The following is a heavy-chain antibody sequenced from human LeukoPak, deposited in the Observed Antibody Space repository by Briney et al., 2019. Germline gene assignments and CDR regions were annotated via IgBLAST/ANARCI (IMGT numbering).Heavy chain of an antibody. CDR2: ISSSGSTI. CDR3: ARGIDYYDSSMYYRNGLGIDY. V-gene: IGHV3-11*01. D-gene: IGHD3-22*01. CDR1: GFTFSDYY. Sequence: GGSLRLSCAASGFTFSDYYMSWIRQAPGKGLEWVSYISSSGSTIYYADSVKGRFTISRDNAKNSLYLPMNSLRAEDTAVYYCARGIDYYDSSMYYRNGLGIDYWGQGTLVTVSS. J-gene: IGHJ4*02.